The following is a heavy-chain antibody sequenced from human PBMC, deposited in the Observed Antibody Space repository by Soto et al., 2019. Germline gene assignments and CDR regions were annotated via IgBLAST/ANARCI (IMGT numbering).Heavy chain of an antibody. Sequence: QVQLQQCGAGLLKPSETLSLTCAVYGGSLSGYYWSWIRQPPGKGLEWIGEINRSGSTNYIPSLKRRVIISVDTSKNQFSLKLSSVTAADTAVYYCARGLLGGAATWGQGTLVTVSS. CDR3: ARGLLGGAAT. V-gene: IGHV4-34*01. CDR2: INRSGST. CDR1: GGSLSGYY. D-gene: IGHD3-16*01. J-gene: IGHJ5*02.